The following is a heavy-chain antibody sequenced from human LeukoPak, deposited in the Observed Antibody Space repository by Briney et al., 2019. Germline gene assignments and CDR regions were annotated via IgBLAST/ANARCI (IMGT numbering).Heavy chain of an antibody. V-gene: IGHV3-30*18. CDR2: ISYDGSNK. CDR1: GFTFSSYG. D-gene: IGHD2-2*01. Sequence: GGSLRLSCAASGFTFSSYGMHWVRQAPGKGLEWVAVISYDGSNKYYADSVKGRFTISRENSKNTLYLQMNSLRAEDTAVYYCAKGRTVVVPASSEFDYWGQGTLVTVSS. J-gene: IGHJ4*02. CDR3: AKGRTVVVPASSEFDY.